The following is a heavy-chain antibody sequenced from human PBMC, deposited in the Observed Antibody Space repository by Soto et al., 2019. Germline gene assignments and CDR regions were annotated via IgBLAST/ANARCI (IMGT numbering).Heavy chain of an antibody. J-gene: IGHJ4*02. CDR2: ISYDGSNK. CDR3: ARDASYCSSTSCYFRSPDY. CDR1: GFTFSSYA. D-gene: IGHD2-2*01. V-gene: IGHV3-30-3*01. Sequence: GGSLRLSCAASGFTFSSYAMHWVRQAPGKGLEWVAVISYDGSNKYYADSVKGRFTISRDNSKNTLYLQMNSLRAEDTAVYYCARDASYCSSTSCYFRSPDYWGQGTLVTVSS.